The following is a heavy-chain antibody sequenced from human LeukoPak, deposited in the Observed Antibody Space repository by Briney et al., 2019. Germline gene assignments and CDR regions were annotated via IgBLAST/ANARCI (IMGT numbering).Heavy chain of an antibody. J-gene: IGHJ6*03. D-gene: IGHD3-3*01. CDR1: GFTFSSHS. V-gene: IGHV3-7*01. CDR3: ARAMGTSYGFWSGSYTVSYYYYMDV. Sequence: GGSLRLSCATSGFTFSSHSMSWVRQAPVKGLEWVANIKQDRSEKHYVDSVKGRFSISRDNTKNSLYLQMNSLRAEDTAVYYCARAMGTSYGFWSGSYTVSYYYYMDVWGKGTTVTVSS. CDR2: IKQDRSEK.